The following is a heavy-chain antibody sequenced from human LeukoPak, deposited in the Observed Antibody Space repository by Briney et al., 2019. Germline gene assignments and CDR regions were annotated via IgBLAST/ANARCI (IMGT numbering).Heavy chain of an antibody. D-gene: IGHD3-9*01. CDR3: ARVTLYDILTSKEPIADY. CDR2: IYHSGST. Sequence: PSETLSLTRTVSGGSISSSNYYWGWIRQPPGKGLEWIGSIYHSGSTYYNPSLKSRVTISVDTSKNQFSLKLSSVTAADTAVYYCARVTLYDILTSKEPIADYWGQGTLVTVSS. CDR1: GGSISSSNYY. V-gene: IGHV4-39*07. J-gene: IGHJ4*02.